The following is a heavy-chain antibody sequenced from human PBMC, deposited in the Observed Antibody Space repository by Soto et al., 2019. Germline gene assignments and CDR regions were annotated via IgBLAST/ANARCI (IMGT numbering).Heavy chain of an antibody. J-gene: IGHJ5*02. Sequence: EVQLVESGGGLVQPGGSLRLSCAASGFTFSSYSMNWVRQAPGKGLEWVSYISSSSSTIYYADSVKGRFTISRDNAKNSLYLQMNSLRAEDTAVYYCARGEMNIVVVVAAGNWFDPWGQGTLVTVSS. V-gene: IGHV3-48*01. CDR3: ARGEMNIVVVVAAGNWFDP. CDR2: ISSSSSTI. D-gene: IGHD2-15*01. CDR1: GFTFSSYS.